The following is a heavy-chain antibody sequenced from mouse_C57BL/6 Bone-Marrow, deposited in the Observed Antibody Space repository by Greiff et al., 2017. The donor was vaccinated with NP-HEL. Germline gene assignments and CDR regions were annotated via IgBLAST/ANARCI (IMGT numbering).Heavy chain of an antibody. D-gene: IGHD1-1*01. CDR2: ISNGGGST. J-gene: IGHJ4*01. V-gene: IGHV5-12*01. Sequence: EVKLMESGGGLVQPGGSLKLSCAASGFTFSDYYMYWVRQTPEKRLEWVAYISNGGGSTYYPATVKGRFTISRDNAKNTLYLQMSRLKSEDTAMYYCARHPRTTVVATDYAMDYWGQGTSVTVSS. CDR1: GFTFSDYY. CDR3: ARHPRTTVVATDYAMDY.